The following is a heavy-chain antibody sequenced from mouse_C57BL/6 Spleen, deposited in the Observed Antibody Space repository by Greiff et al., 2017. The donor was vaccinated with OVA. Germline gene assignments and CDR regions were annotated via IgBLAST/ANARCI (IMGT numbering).Heavy chain of an antibody. D-gene: IGHD2-5*01. CDR1: GYTFTSYW. CDR2: IHPNSGST. Sequence: QVQLQQPGAELVKPGASVKLSCKASGYTFTSYWMHWVKQRPGQGLEWIGMIHPNSGSTNYNEKFKSKATLTVDKSSSTAYMQLSSLTSEDSAVYYCARSDSNYDVGCAYWGQGTLVTVSA. CDR3: ARSDSNYDVGCAY. J-gene: IGHJ3*01. V-gene: IGHV1-64*01.